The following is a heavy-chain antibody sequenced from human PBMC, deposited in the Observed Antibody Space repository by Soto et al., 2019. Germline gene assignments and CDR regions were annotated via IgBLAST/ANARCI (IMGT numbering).Heavy chain of an antibody. CDR3: ARGALWFGEFANWFDP. J-gene: IGHJ5*02. D-gene: IGHD3-10*01. V-gene: IGHV1-46*03. CDR1: GYTFTSYY. CDR2: INPSGGST. Sequence: GASVKVSCKASGYTFTSYYMHWVRQAPGQGLEWMGIINPSGGSTSYAQKFQGRVTMTRDTSTSTVYMELSSLRSEDTAVYYCARGALWFGEFANWFDPWGQGTLVTVSS.